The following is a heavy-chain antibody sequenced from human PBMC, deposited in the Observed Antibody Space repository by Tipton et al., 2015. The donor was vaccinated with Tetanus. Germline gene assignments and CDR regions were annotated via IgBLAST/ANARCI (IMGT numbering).Heavy chain of an antibody. CDR3: ARLSSGWSLDPLYYFDY. D-gene: IGHD6-19*01. V-gene: IGHV4-39*01. J-gene: IGHJ4*02. CDR1: GGSISSSSYY. CDR2: IYYSGST. Sequence: TLSLTCTVSGGSISSSSYYWGWIRQPPGKGLEWIGSIYYSGSTYYNPSLKSRVTISVDTSKNQFSLKLSFVTAADTAVYYCARLSSGWSLDPLYYFDYWGQGTLVTVSS.